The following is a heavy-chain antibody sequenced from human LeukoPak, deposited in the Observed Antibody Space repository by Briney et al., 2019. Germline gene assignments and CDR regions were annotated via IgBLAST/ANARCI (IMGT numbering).Heavy chain of an antibody. Sequence: ASVKVSCKASGYTFTGYYMHWVRQAPGQGLEWMGWINPNSGGTNYAQKFQGRVTMTSDTSISTAYMELSRLRSDDTAVYYCARDREDIVVVPAARSTYYYYYMDVWGKGTTVTVSS. CDR3: ARDREDIVVVPAARSTYYYYYMDV. CDR1: GYTFTGYY. CDR2: INPNSGGT. V-gene: IGHV1-2*02. D-gene: IGHD2-2*01. J-gene: IGHJ6*03.